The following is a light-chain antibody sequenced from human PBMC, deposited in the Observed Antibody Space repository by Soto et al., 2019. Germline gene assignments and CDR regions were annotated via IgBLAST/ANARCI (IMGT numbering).Light chain of an antibody. CDR3: QQYNSYWT. CDR1: QTISSW. CDR2: DAS. V-gene: IGKV1-5*01. J-gene: IGKJ1*01. Sequence: DIQMTQSPSTLSVSVGDRVTITYRASQTISSWLAWYQQKPGKAPKLLIYDASSLESGVPSRFSGSGSGTEFTLTISSLQPDDFATYYCQQYNSYWTFGQGTKVDI.